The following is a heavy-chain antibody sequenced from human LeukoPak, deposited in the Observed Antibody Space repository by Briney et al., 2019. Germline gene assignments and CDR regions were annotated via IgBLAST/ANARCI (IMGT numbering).Heavy chain of an antibody. CDR3: ARGYSSSYYFDY. J-gene: IGHJ4*02. D-gene: IGHD6-6*01. V-gene: IGHV4-30-2*01. Sequence: SETLSLTCAVSGGSISSGGYSWSWIRQPPGKGLEWIGYIYHSGSTYYNPSLKSRVTILVDRSKNQFSLKLSSVTAADTAVYYCARGYSSSYYFDYWGQGTLVTVSS. CDR1: GGSISSGGYS. CDR2: IYHSGST.